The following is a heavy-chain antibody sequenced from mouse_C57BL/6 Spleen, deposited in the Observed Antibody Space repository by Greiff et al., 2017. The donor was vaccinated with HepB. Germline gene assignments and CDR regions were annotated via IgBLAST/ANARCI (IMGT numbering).Heavy chain of an antibody. CDR1: GYTFTSYW. CDR3: ARRGYYCGSSYWYFDV. D-gene: IGHD1-1*01. CDR2: IDPSDSYT. V-gene: IGHV1-69*01. Sequence: QVQLQQPGAELVMPGASVKLSCKASGYTFTSYWMHWVKQRPGQGLEWIGEIDPSDSYTNYNQKFKGKSTLTVDKSSSTAYMQLSSLTSEDSAVYYCARRGYYCGSSYWYFDVWGTGTTVTVSS. J-gene: IGHJ1*03.